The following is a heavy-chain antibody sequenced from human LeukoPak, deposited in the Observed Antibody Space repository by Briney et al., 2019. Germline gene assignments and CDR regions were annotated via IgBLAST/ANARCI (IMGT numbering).Heavy chain of an antibody. J-gene: IGHJ4*02. CDR1: GFTFRSYA. D-gene: IGHD1-26*01. CDR2: ITGSGGRT. CDR3: AKEYTGTFSPFPSYFDN. V-gene: IGHV3-23*01. Sequence: GGSLRLSCAASGFTFRSYAMHWVRQAPGKGLEWVSAITGSGGRTYYADSVKGRFTISRDNSKNTLYLQMNSLRAEDTAIYYCAKEYTGTFSPFPSYFDNWGQGTLVTVSS.